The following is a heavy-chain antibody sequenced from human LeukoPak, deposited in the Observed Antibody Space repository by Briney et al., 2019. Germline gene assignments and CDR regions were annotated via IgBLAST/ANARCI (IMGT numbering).Heavy chain of an antibody. J-gene: IGHJ4*02. CDR2: NSCSCGSK. CDR3: AKGGVPEYCTNYLYYPNCDY. V-gene: IGHV3-23*01. D-gene: IGHD2-8*01. CDR1: GSPFSHHW. Sequence: GGSLRLFCAASGSPFSHHWMNWVRQTPGKGLEWVSDNSCSCGSKYYADSLKGRFTISRHNSKNTLYLQMKSLKGVDPAVYYCAKGGVPEYCTNYLYYPNCDYWGQGTLVTVSS.